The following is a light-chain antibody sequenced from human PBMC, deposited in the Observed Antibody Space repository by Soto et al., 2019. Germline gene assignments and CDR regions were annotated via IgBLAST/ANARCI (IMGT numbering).Light chain of an antibody. CDR1: SSDVGSYNL. J-gene: IGLJ1*01. Sequence: QSALTQPASVSGSPGQSITNSCTGTSSDVGSYNLVSWYQQHPGKAPKLMIYEGSKRPSGVSNRFSGSKSGNTASLTISGLQAEDEADYYCCSYAGSSTFYVFGTGTKLTVL. V-gene: IGLV2-23*01. CDR3: CSYAGSSTFYV. CDR2: EGS.